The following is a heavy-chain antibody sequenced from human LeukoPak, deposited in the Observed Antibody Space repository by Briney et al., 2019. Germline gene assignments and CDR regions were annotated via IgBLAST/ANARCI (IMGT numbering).Heavy chain of an antibody. J-gene: IGHJ4*02. V-gene: IGHV5-51*01. D-gene: IGHD5-18*01. CDR1: GYSFTSYW. CDR3: ARHQGYNYGYVDY. CDR2: IYPGDSDT. Sequence: GESLKISCKGSGYSFTSYWIGWVRQMPGKGLKWMGIIYPGDSDTRYSPSFQGQVTISADKSINTAYLQWSSLKASDTAMYYCARHQGYNYGYVDYWGQGTLVTVSS.